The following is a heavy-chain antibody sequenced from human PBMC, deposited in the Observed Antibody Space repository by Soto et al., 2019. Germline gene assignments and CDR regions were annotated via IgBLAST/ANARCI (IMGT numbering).Heavy chain of an antibody. J-gene: IGHJ5*02. Sequence: PSETLSLTCTVSGDSISTFYWSWIRQPPGKGLEWIGEINHSGSTNYNPSLKSRVTISVDTSKNQFSLKLSSVTAADTAVYYCARVAAAGTRMSRWFDPWGQGTLVTVSS. V-gene: IGHV4-34*01. CDR1: GDSISTFY. CDR3: ARVAAAGTRMSRWFDP. CDR2: INHSGST. D-gene: IGHD6-13*01.